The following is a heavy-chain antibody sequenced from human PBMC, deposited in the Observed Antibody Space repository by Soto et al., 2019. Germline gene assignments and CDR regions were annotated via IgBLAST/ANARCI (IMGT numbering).Heavy chain of an antibody. CDR2: ISGSGGTT. Sequence: GGSLRLSCAASGFTFSSYAMSWVRQAPGKGLEWVSTISGSGGTTYYADSVKGRFTISRDNSQSTLYLQMNSLRAEDTALYYCAKSEGHSSGYWGSDYYYGMDVWGQGTTVTVSS. D-gene: IGHD5-18*01. CDR1: GFTFSSYA. CDR3: AKSEGHSSGYWGSDYYYGMDV. V-gene: IGHV3-23*01. J-gene: IGHJ6*02.